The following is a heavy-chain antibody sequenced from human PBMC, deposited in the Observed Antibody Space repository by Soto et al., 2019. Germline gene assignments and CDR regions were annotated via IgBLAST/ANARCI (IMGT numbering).Heavy chain of an antibody. CDR1: GDAINGGKFY. D-gene: IGHD3-10*01. Sequence: HLQLQESGPGLVKPSETLFLTCTVSGDAINGGKFYWGWIRQTPAKGLEWIASFYYGSNTYYNPSFKRRVTISVDTHNNQFSLRLTSVLAAERGVYYWEGSTDETTQNLRWFRFDPWGQGTRVIVSS. V-gene: IGHV4-39*01. CDR2: FYYGSNT. J-gene: IGHJ5*02. CDR3: EGSTDETTQNLRWFRFDP.